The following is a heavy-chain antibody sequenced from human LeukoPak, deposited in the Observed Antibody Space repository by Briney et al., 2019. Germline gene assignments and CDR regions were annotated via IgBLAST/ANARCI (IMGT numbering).Heavy chain of an antibody. J-gene: IGHJ4*02. CDR2: IIPIFGTA. CDR1: GGTFSSYA. V-gene: IGHV1-69*13. CDR3: AKEAVRKFDFDY. Sequence: GASVKVSCKASGGTFSSYAVSWVRQAPGQGLEWMGGIIPIFGTANYAQKFQVRVTITADESTSTAYMELSGLRSEDTAVYYCAKEAVRKFDFDYWGQGTLVTVSS. D-gene: IGHD1-14*01.